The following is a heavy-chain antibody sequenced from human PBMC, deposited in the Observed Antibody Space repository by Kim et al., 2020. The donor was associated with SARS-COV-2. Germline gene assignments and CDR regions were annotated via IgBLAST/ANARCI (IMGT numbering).Heavy chain of an antibody. CDR3: ARGRSYESSGYYGS. J-gene: IGHJ5*02. CDR2: IKQDGSEK. V-gene: IGHV3-7*01. CDR1: GFTFSSYW. D-gene: IGHD3-22*01. Sequence: GGSLRLSCAASGFTFSSYWLSLVRQSPGKGLEWVANIKQDGSEKYFLDSVKGRFTISRDNAKNSLYLQMNSLRAEDTAVYYCARGRSYESSGYYGSWGQG.